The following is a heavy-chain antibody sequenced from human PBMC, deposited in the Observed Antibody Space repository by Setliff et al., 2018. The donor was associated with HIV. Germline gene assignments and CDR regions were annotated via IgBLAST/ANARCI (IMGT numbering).Heavy chain of an antibody. Sequence: PSETLSLTCTVSGGSISSGSYYWSWIRQPAGKGLEWIGHIYISGSANYNPSLKSRVTISIDTSKNQFSLKLSSVTPADTAVYYCASHAPYTSSWNAAAFDIWGQGTMVTVSS. CDR1: GGSISSGSYY. V-gene: IGHV4-61*10. D-gene: IGHD6-13*01. CDR3: ASHAPYTSSWNAAAFDI. CDR2: IYISGSA. J-gene: IGHJ3*02.